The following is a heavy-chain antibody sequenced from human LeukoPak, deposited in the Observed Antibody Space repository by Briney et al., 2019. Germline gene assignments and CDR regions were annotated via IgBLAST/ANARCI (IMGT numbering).Heavy chain of an antibody. CDR3: ASAKGYCSGGSCYEPYYYYYGMDV. J-gene: IGHJ6*02. V-gene: IGHV3-74*01. CDR1: GFTFSSYW. D-gene: IGHD2-15*01. Sequence: GFLRLSCAASGFTFSSYWMHWVRQAPGKGLVWVSRINSDGSSTSYADSVKGRFTISRDNAKNTLYLQMNSLRAEDTAVYYCASAKGYCSGGSCYEPYYYYYGMDVWGQGTTVTVSS. CDR2: INSDGSST.